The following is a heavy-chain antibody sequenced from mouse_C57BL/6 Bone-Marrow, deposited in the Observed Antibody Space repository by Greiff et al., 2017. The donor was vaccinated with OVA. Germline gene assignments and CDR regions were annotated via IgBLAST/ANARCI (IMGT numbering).Heavy chain of an antibody. V-gene: IGHV5-4*01. CDR3: ARFGTDLDD. J-gene: IGHJ2*01. CDR1: GFTFSSYA. CDR2: ISDGGSYT. D-gene: IGHD4-1*01. Sequence: DVQLVESGGGLVKPGGSLKLSCAASGFTFSSYAMSWVRQTPEKRLEWVATISDGGSYTYYPDNVKGRFTISRDNAKNNLYLQMSHLKSEDTAMYYCARFGTDLDDWGQGTTLTVSS.